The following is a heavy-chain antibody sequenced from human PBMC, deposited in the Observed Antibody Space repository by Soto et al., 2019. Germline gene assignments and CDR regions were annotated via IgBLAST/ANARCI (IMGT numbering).Heavy chain of an antibody. V-gene: IGHV3-7*01. Sequence: GGSLRLSCAASGFTFSSYWMSWVRQAPGKGLEWLANIKQDGSEKYYVDSVKGRFTISRDNAKNSLYLQMNSLRAEDTAVYYCASFPHHYYDSSGYYLSRYYGMDVWGQGTTVTVSS. D-gene: IGHD3-22*01. CDR3: ASFPHHYYDSSGYYLSRYYGMDV. CDR2: IKQDGSEK. CDR1: GFTFSSYW. J-gene: IGHJ6*02.